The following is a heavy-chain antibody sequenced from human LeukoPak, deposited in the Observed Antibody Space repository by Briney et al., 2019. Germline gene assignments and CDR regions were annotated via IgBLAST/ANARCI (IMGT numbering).Heavy chain of an antibody. CDR2: IIPIFGTA. CDR1: GGTXSSYA. J-gene: IGHJ1*01. D-gene: IGHD3-22*01. V-gene: IGHV1-69*13. CDR3: ARKYYYDSSGLD. Sequence: SVKVACKAPGGTXSSYAISGVRQAPGQGLEWMGGIIPIFGTANYAQKFQGRVTITADESTSTAYMELSSLRSEDTAVYYCARKYYYDSSGLDWGQGTLVTVSS.